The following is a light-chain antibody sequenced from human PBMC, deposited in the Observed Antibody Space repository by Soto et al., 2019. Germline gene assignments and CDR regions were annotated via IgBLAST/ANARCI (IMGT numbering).Light chain of an antibody. Sequence: EVVMTQSPATLSVSPGERATLSCRASQSVSSNLAWYQQQPGQAPRLLIYGASTRSTGIPARFSGSGSGTEFTLTIYSLQSEDFAVYYCQQYNSWPPFTCGQGTKQEIK. CDR1: QSVSSN. CDR2: GAS. J-gene: IGKJ2*01. CDR3: QQYNSWPPFT. V-gene: IGKV3-15*01.